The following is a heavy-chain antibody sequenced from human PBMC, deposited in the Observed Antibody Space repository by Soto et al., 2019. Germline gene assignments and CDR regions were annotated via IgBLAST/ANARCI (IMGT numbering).Heavy chain of an antibody. CDR1: GGTFRSYS. V-gene: IGHV1-69*01. J-gene: IGHJ4*02. D-gene: IGHD1-26*01. CDR2: IIPIFGTA. Sequence: VQLVQSGAEVKKPGSAVKVSCKASGGTFRSYSINWVRQAPGQGLEWMGEIIPIFGTANYAQKFQGRVTITADESTSTAYMELSSLRSEDTAVYYCARDGGTHSGGIDYWGQGTLVTVSS. CDR3: ARDGGTHSGGIDY.